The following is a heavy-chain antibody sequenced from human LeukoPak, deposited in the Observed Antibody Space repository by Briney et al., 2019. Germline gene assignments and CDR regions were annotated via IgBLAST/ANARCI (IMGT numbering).Heavy chain of an antibody. J-gene: IGHJ4*02. D-gene: IGHD2-2*01. CDR2: IYYSGST. V-gene: IGHV4-59*01. Sequence: SETLSLTCTVSGGSISSYYWSWIRQPPGKGLEWIGYIYYSGSTNYNPSLKSRVTISVDTSKNQFSLKLSSVTAADTAVYYCASSSDRLGYCSSTSCPPLRYWGQGTLVTVSS. CDR1: GGSISSYY. CDR3: ASSSDRLGYCSSTSCPPLRY.